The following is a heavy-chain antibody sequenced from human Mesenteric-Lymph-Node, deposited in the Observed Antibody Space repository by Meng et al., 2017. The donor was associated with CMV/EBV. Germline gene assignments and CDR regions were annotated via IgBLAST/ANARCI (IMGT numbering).Heavy chain of an antibody. CDR2: ISSSSSYI. CDR3: ARDIGFWTGPDY. D-gene: IGHD3/OR15-3a*01. Sequence: GESLKISCAASGFTFSSYSMNWVRQAPGKGLEWVSSISSSSSYIYYADSVKGRFTISRDNSKNTLYLQMNSLRAEDTAVYYCARDIGFWTGPDYWGQGTLVTVSS. J-gene: IGHJ4*02. V-gene: IGHV3-21*01. CDR1: GFTFSSYS.